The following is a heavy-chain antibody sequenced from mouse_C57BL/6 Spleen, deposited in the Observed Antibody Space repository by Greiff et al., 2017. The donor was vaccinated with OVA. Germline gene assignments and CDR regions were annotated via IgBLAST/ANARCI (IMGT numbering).Heavy chain of an antibody. CDR2: IYPGDGDT. CDR3: ARYPSSRAMDY. V-gene: IGHV1-80*01. Sequence: LVESGAELVKPGASVKISCKASGYAFSSYWMNWVKQRPGKGLEWIGQIYPGDGDTNYNGKFKGKATLTADKSSSTAYMQLSSLTSEDSAVYFCARYPSSRAMDYWGQGTSVTVSS. CDR1: GYAFSSYW. J-gene: IGHJ4*01.